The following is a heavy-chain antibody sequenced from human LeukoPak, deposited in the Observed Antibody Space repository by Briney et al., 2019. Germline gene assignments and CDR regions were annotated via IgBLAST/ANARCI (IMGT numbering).Heavy chain of an antibody. CDR1: GYTFTGYY. J-gene: IGHJ5*02. Sequence: GASVKVSCKASGYTFTGYYMHWVRQAPGRGLEWMGWINPNSGGTNYAQKFQGRVTMTRDTSISTAYMELSRLRSDDTAVYYCARAGVSAAIGKLNWFDPWGQGTLVTVSS. V-gene: IGHV1-2*02. D-gene: IGHD2-2*02. CDR2: INPNSGGT. CDR3: ARAGVSAAIGKLNWFDP.